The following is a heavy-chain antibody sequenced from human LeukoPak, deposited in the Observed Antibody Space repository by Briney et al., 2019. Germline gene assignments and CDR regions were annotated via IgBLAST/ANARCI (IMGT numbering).Heavy chain of an antibody. Sequence: KTSETLSLTCTVSGGSISSSSYYWGWIRQPPGKGLEWIGSIYYSGSTYYNPSLKSRVTISVDTSKNQFSLKLSSVTAADTAVYYCARQNGRGYSYGYEDLDSAFDIWGQGTMVTVSS. V-gene: IGHV4-39*01. CDR3: ARQNGRGYSYGYEDLDSAFDI. J-gene: IGHJ3*02. D-gene: IGHD5-18*01. CDR1: GGSISSSSYY. CDR2: IYYSGST.